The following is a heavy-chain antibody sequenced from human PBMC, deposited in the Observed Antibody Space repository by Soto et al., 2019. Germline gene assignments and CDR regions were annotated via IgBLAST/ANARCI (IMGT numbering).Heavy chain of an antibody. D-gene: IGHD2-2*01. J-gene: IGHJ3*02. CDR2: IGTAGDT. V-gene: IGHV3-13*01. Sequence: ESGGGLVQPGGSLRLSCAASGFTFSSYDMHWVRQATGKGLEWVSAIGTAGDTYYPGSVKGRFTISRENAKNSLYLQMNSLRAEDTAVYYCARDGSRYCSSTSCQPDAFDIWGQGTMVTVSS. CDR1: GFTFSSYD. CDR3: ARDGSRYCSSTSCQPDAFDI.